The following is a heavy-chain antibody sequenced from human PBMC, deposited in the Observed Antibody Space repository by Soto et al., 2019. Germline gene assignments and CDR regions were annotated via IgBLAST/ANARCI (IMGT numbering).Heavy chain of an antibody. CDR2: IFPDDSNT. D-gene: IGHD2-8*02. Sequence: GESLKISCKASGYSFNSYWIGWVRQMPGKGLEWMGVIFPDDSNTRYSPSFQGQVTISVDKSITTAYLQWSSLKASDTAMYYCARGYCTATICDPWFDPWGQGTLVTVSS. V-gene: IGHV5-51*01. J-gene: IGHJ5*02. CDR1: GYSFNSYW. CDR3: ARGYCTATICDPWFDP.